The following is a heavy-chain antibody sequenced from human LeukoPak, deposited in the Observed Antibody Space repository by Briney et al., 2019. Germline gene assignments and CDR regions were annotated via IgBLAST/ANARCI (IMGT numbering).Heavy chain of an antibody. V-gene: IGHV4-39*06. D-gene: IGHD3-9*01. CDR2: IYYSGST. Sequence: SETLSLTCTVSGGSISSSSYYWGWIRQPPGTGLEWIGSIYYSGSTYYNPSLKSRVTISVDTSKNQFPLKLSSVTAADTAVYYCARVSYDILTGYYHKFDYWGQGTLVTVSS. J-gene: IGHJ4*02. CDR1: GGSISSSSYY. CDR3: ARVSYDILTGYYHKFDY.